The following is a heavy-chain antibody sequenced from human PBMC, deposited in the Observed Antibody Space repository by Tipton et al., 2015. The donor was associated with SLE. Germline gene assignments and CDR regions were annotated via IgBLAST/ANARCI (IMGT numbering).Heavy chain of an antibody. CDR2: IYSAGRT. CDR3: ARENDYYSYLDV. V-gene: IGHV3-53*01. Sequence: SLRLSCAASGFSFDAHYISWVRQAPGKGLEWVSVIYSAGRTYYADSVKGRFIISRDNSKNTVYLQMNSLRVEDTAVYYCARENDYYSYLDVWGKGTTVTDSS. CDR1: GFSFDAHY. J-gene: IGHJ6*03.